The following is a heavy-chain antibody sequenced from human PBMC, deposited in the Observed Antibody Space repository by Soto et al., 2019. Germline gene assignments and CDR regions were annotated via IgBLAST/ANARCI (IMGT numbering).Heavy chain of an antibody. CDR2: IKSKTDGGTT. D-gene: IGHD3-22*01. V-gene: IGHV3-15*01. CDR1: GFTFSNAW. J-gene: IGHJ4*02. Sequence: GSLRLSCAASGFTFSNAWMSWVRQAPGKGLEWVGRIKSKTDGGTTDYAAPVKGRFTISRDDSKNTLYLQMNSLKTEDTAVYYCTTTYYYDSSGYYYKGYWGQGTLVTVSS. CDR3: TTTYYYDSSGYYYKGY.